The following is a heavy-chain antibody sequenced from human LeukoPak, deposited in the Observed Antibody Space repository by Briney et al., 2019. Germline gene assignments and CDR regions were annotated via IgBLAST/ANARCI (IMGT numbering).Heavy chain of an antibody. J-gene: IGHJ6*03. Sequence: GASVKLPCKASGYTFTSYDINRVRQATGQGLEWMGWMNPNSGNTGYAQKFQGRVTITRNTSISTAYMELSSLRSEDTAVYYCARGFYCTNGVCYVGSRMDVWGKGTTVTVSS. CDR2: MNPNSGNT. V-gene: IGHV1-8*03. CDR3: ARGFYCTNGVCYVGSRMDV. D-gene: IGHD2-8*01. CDR1: GYTFTSYD.